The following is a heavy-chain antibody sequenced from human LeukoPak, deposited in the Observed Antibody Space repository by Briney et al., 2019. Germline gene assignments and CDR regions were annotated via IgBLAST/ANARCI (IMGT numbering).Heavy chain of an antibody. D-gene: IGHD3-3*01. CDR3: APAPYYDFWSGYYLNDY. CDR2: ISSSGSTI. Sequence: GGSLRLSCAASGFTFSDYYMSWIRQAPGKGLEWVSYISSSGSTIYYADSVKGRFTISRDNSKNTLYLQMNSLRAEDTAVYYCAPAPYYDFWSGYYLNDYWGQGTLVTVSS. CDR1: GFTFSDYY. J-gene: IGHJ4*02. V-gene: IGHV3-11*01.